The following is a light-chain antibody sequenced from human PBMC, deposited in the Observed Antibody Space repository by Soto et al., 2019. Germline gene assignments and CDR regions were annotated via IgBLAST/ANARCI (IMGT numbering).Light chain of an antibody. V-gene: IGKV3-20*01. CDR2: GAS. J-gene: IGKJ5*01. CDR3: QQYGSSPPLT. CDR1: QNVASDY. Sequence: VLPQSPCTLSLSPGERSTLSGGSVQNVASDYLAWYRQKPGQAPRLLIYGASSRATGIPDRFSGSGSGTDFTLTISRLEPEDFAVYYCQQYGSSPPLTFGGGTRLEIK.